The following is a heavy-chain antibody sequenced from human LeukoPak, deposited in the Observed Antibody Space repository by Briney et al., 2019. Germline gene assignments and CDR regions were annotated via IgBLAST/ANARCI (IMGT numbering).Heavy chain of an antibody. Sequence: GSLRFSCAASGFTFSSYAMSWVRQAPGKGLEWVSAISGSGDNTYYADSVKGRFTISRDNSKNTLYLQMNSLRAEDTAVYYCAKADDFWSGYYSHWGQGTLVTVSS. D-gene: IGHD3-3*01. CDR3: AKADDFWSGYYSH. J-gene: IGHJ4*02. CDR2: ISGSGDNT. CDR1: GFTFSSYA. V-gene: IGHV3-23*01.